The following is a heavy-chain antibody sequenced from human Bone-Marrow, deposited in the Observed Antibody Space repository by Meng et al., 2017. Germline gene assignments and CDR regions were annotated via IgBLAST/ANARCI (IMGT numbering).Heavy chain of an antibody. J-gene: IGHJ4*02. CDR3: ARVPTTLTTGYFDS. CDR2: ISSSSTSK. D-gene: IGHD4-17*01. CDR1: GFSFDSYT. Sequence: GGSLRLSCAASGFSFDSYTMSWVRQAPGTGLEWVSSISSSSTSKYYADSLKGRFTISRDNAKNSLFLKMNSLRADDTALYYCARVPTTLTTGYFDSWGQGALVTVSS. V-gene: IGHV3-21*06.